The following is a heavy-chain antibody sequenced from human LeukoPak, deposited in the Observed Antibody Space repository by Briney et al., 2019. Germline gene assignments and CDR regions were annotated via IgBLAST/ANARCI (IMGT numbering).Heavy chain of an antibody. CDR1: GLTFGDYA. CDR2: IRSKAYGETA. Sequence: SLRLSCTASGLTFGDYAMSWIRQAPGKGLEWVGFIRSKAYGETADYAASVKGRFTISRDDSKAIAYLQMNSLKTEDTAVYYCTTGNWGPYWGQGTLVTVSS. V-gene: IGHV3-49*03. D-gene: IGHD7-27*01. CDR3: TTGNWGPY. J-gene: IGHJ4*02.